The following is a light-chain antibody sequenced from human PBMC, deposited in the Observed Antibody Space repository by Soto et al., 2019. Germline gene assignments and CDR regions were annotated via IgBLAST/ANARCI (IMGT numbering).Light chain of an antibody. J-gene: IGKJ1*01. V-gene: IGKV3-11*01. CDR1: QSVSSY. Sequence: EIVLTQSPATLSLSPGERATLSCRASQSVSSYLAWYQQKPGQAPRLLIYDASNRATGIPPRFSGSGSGTDVTLTISSLEPEDFAVYYCQQRSNWPRTFGQGTKVEIK. CDR2: DAS. CDR3: QQRSNWPRT.